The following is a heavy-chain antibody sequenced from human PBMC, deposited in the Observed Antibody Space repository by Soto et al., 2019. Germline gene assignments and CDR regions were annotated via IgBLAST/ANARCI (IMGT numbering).Heavy chain of an antibody. CDR1: GFTFSFCA. J-gene: IGHJ4*02. CDR2: TRGSGGDT. V-gene: IGHV3-23*01. CDR3: VKGHSHSYSYFNY. D-gene: IGHD1-26*01. Sequence: EVQLLESGGGLVQPGGSLRLSCAASGFTFSFCAMNWVRQAPGKGLEWVSSTRGSGGDTYYADSVRGRFTISSDNSKNTLYLQMNSLRLEATAVYYCVKGHSHSYSYFNYWGQGTLVTVSS.